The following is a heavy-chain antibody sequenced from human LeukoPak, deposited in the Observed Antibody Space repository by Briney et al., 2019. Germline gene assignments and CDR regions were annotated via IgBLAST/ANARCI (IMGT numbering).Heavy chain of an antibody. CDR1: GGTLSNYA. D-gene: IGHD7-27*01. Sequence: ASVKVSCKASGGTLSNYAISWVRQAPGQGLEWMGGIIPIFGTADYAQKFQGRVTISADTSTSTVYMELSSLRSEDTAVYYCARAWGYQGWFDPWGQGTLVTVSS. CDR3: ARAWGYQGWFDP. J-gene: IGHJ5*02. CDR2: IIPIFGTA. V-gene: IGHV1-69*06.